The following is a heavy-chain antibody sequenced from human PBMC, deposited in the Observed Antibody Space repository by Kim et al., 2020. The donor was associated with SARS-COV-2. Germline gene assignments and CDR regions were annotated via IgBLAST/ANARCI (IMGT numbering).Heavy chain of an antibody. CDR1: GFTISSYA. Sequence: GGSLRLSCAASGFTISSYAMSWVRQAPGKGLEWVSAISGSGGSTYYADSVKGRFTISRDNSKNTLYLQMNSLRAEDTAVYYCAKDLSPSYCSSTSCYVADAFDIWGQGTMVTVSS. V-gene: IGHV3-23*01. J-gene: IGHJ3*02. D-gene: IGHD2-2*01. CDR2: ISGSGGST. CDR3: AKDLSPSYCSSTSCYVADAFDI.